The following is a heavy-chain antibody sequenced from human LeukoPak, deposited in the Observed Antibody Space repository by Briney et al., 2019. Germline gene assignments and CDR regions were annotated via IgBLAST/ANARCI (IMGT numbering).Heavy chain of an antibody. CDR1: GASISKYY. V-gene: IGHV4-4*07. CDR3: ARGYSYGKNWFDP. Sequence: NTSETLSLTCTVSGASISKYYWSWIRQPAGKGLEWIGRIYVRGTTDDNPNDYNPPLKSPVIRSVETSKNQFSLNLSSVAAEDTAVYYCARGYSYGKNWFDPWGQGTLVSVSS. D-gene: IGHD5-18*01. CDR2: IYVRGTTDDNPN. J-gene: IGHJ5*02.